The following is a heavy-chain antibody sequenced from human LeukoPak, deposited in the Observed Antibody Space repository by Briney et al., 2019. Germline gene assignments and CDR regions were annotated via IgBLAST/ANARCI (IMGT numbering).Heavy chain of an antibody. V-gene: IGHV3-30*04. D-gene: IGHD2-8*01. CDR1: GFTFSTYA. CDR3: ARDPMADFDY. CDR2: ISYDGGSK. Sequence: GGSLRLSCAASGFTFSTYAMHWVRQAPGKGLEWVAVISYDGGSKIYADSVKGRFTISRDNSKSTLFLQMNSLRTEDTAVYYCARDPMADFDYWGQGTLVTVSS. J-gene: IGHJ4*02.